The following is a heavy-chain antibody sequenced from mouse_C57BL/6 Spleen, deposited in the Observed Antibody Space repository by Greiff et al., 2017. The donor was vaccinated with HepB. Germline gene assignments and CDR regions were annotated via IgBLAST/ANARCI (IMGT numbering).Heavy chain of an antibody. D-gene: IGHD2-2*01. CDR3: RALSMVTAGGSYYYAMDC. CDR1: GYSFTDYN. J-gene: IGHJ4*01. CDR2: INPNYGTT. Sequence: EVQLQQSGPELVKPGASVKISCKASGYSFTDYNMNWVKQSNGKSLEWIGVINPNYGTTSYNQKFKGKATLTVDQSSSTAYMQLNSLTSEDSAVYYCRALSMVTAGGSYYYAMDCWGQGTSVTVAS. V-gene: IGHV1-39*01.